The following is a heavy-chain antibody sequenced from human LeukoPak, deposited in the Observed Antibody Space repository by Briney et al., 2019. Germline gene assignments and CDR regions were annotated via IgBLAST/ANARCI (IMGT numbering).Heavy chain of an antibody. Sequence: ASVKVSCKASGYTFTDYYMHWVQQAPGKGLEWMGLVDPGDGETIYAEKFQGRVTITADTSTDTAYMELSSLRSEDTAVYYCATLSKAADYWGQGTLVTVSS. CDR1: GYTFTDYY. CDR2: VDPGDGET. J-gene: IGHJ4*02. CDR3: ATLSKAADY. V-gene: IGHV1-69-2*01. D-gene: IGHD6-25*01.